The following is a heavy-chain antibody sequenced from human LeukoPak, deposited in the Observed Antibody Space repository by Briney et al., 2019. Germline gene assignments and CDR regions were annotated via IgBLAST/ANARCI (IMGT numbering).Heavy chain of an antibody. CDR2: INPNSGGT. V-gene: IGHV1-2*02. J-gene: IGHJ6*03. CDR3: ARVGSSSWNPYYYYMDV. CDR1: GYTFTSYG. D-gene: IGHD6-13*01. Sequence: ASVKVFCKASGYTFTSYGINWVRQAPGQGLEWMGWINPNSGGTNYAQKFQGRVTMTRDTSISTAYMELSSLRSEDTAVYYCARVGSSSWNPYYYYMDVWGKGTTVTISS.